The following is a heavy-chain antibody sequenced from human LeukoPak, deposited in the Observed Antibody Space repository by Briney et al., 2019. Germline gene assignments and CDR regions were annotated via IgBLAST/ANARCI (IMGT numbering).Heavy chain of an antibody. V-gene: IGHV3-23*01. CDR2: ISGSGGST. CDR3: AKNYRPWEPHGYYYYMDV. D-gene: IGHD1-26*01. J-gene: IGHJ6*03. CDR1: GFTVSGNY. Sequence: SGGSLRLSCAASGFTVSGNYMTWVRQAPGKGLEWVSAISGSGGSTYYADSVKGRFTISRDNSKNTLYLQMNSLRAEDTAVYYCAKNYRPWEPHGYYYYMDVWGKGTTVTVSS.